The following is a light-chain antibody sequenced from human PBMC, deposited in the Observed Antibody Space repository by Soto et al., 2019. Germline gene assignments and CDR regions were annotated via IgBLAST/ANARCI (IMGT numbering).Light chain of an antibody. CDR3: LQDYNYPRT. Sequence: AIQMTQSPSSLSASVGDRVTITCRAIQAIRNDLGWYQQKPGKAPKLLIYAASSLQSDVPSRFSGSGSGTDFTLTISSLQPEDFATYYCLQDYNYPRTFGQGTKVEI. V-gene: IGKV1-6*01. CDR2: AAS. J-gene: IGKJ1*01. CDR1: QAIRND.